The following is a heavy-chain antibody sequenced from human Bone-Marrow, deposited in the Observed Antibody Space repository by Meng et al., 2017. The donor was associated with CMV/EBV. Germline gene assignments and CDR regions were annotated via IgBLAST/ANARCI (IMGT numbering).Heavy chain of an antibody. CDR3: ARDARSSGYEETRFDT. J-gene: IGHJ5*02. Sequence: GESLKISCAASGFTFSSYSMNWVRQAPGKGLEWVSSISSSSSYIYYADSVKGRFTISRDNAKNSLYLQMNSLRAEDTAVYYCARDARSSGYEETRFDTWGQGTLVTVSS. V-gene: IGHV3-21*01. CDR2: ISSSSSYI. CDR1: GFTFSSYS. D-gene: IGHD3-22*01.